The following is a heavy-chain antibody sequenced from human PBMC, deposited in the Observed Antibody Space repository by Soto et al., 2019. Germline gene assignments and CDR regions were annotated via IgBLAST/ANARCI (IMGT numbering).Heavy chain of an antibody. Sequence: KVSCKASGGTFSSYAISWVRQAPGQGLEWMGGIIPIFGTANYAQKFQGRVTITADGSPSTAYMELSSLRSEDTAVYYCARDLYYGSGSYNWFDPWGQGTLVTVSS. D-gene: IGHD3-10*01. J-gene: IGHJ5*02. CDR2: IIPIFGTA. CDR3: ARDLYYGSGSYNWFDP. CDR1: GGTFSSYA. V-gene: IGHV1-69*01.